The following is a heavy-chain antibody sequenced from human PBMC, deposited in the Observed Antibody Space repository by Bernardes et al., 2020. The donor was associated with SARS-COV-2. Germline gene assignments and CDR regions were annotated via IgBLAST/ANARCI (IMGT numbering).Heavy chain of an antibody. CDR3: TRGGLVLRTTRFDP. J-gene: IGHJ5*02. D-gene: IGHD6-19*01. CDR1: GYTFTDYY. CDR2: INPSGGDT. V-gene: IGHV1-46*01. Sequence: SVKVSCKASGYTFTDYYIHWVRQAPGQGLEWMGIINPSGGDTTYAQMFQGRLTLTRDTSANTVYMELSSLSSEDTAIYFCTRGGLVLRTTRFDPWGQGTLVTVSS.